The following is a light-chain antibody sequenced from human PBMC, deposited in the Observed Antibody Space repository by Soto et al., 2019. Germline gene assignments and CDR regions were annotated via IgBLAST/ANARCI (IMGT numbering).Light chain of an antibody. CDR2: DAS. V-gene: IGKV3-20*01. CDR3: QQYASSPQT. J-gene: IGKJ5*01. CDR1: QSVKSSY. Sequence: EIVLTQSPGVLSFSVGERATLSCRASQSVKSSYLAWYQQKPGQAPRLXICDASTRATGIADRFSASGSGTDFTLTISRLEPEDFAVYSCQQYASSPQTFGQGTRLEI.